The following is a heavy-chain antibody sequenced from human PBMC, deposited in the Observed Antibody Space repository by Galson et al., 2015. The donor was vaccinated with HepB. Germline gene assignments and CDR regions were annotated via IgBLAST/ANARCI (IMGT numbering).Heavy chain of an antibody. V-gene: IGHV1-2*04. Sequence: SVKVSCKASGYTFTDYYIHWVRQAPGQGLEWMGWINPNSGATNSAQKFQGWVTMTRDTSVSTAHMEVSRLRSDDTAMYYCARSRAVAGTRGGLYYNYGMDVWGQGTTVTVSS. D-gene: IGHD6-19*01. CDR3: ARSRAVAGTRGGLYYNYGMDV. CDR2: INPNSGAT. J-gene: IGHJ6*02. CDR1: GYTFTDYY.